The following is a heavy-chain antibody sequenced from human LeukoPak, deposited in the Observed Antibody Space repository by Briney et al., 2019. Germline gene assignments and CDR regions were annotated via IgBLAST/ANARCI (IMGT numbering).Heavy chain of an antibody. CDR3: ARIVAKVVTFDY. D-gene: IGHD3-22*01. CDR1: GGSISSGGYY. J-gene: IGHJ4*02. CDR2: IYYSGST. V-gene: IGHV4-31*03. Sequence: PSETLSLTCTVSGGSISSGGYYWSWIRQHPGKGLEWIGYIYYSGSTYYNPSLKSRVTISVDTSKNQFSLKLSSVTAADTAVYYCARIVAKVVTFDYWGQGTLVTVSS.